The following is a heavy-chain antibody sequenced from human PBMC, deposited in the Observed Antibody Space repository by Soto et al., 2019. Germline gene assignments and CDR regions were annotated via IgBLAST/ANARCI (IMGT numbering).Heavy chain of an antibody. Sequence: SETLSLTCTVSGGSINSYYWSWIRQPPGKGLEWIGYVYYTGSTNYNPSLKSRVTISVDTSKNQFSPRLSSVTAADTAVYYCARYYCTSTTCFYFDYWGQGTLVTVSS. V-gene: IGHV4-59*01. J-gene: IGHJ4*02. CDR1: GGSINSYY. D-gene: IGHD2-2*01. CDR3: ARYYCTSTTCFYFDY. CDR2: VYYTGST.